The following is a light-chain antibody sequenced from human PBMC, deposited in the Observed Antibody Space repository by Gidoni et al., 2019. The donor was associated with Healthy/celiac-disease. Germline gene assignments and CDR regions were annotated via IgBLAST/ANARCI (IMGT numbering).Light chain of an antibody. V-gene: IGKV3-15*01. Sequence: EIVMTQSPATLSVSPGERATLSCRASQSVSSNLAWYQRKPGQAPRLLIYGASTRATGIPARFSGSGSGTEFTLTISSLQSEDFAVYYCQQYNNWPPWTFXXXTKVEIK. CDR3: QQYNNWPPWT. CDR2: GAS. CDR1: QSVSSN. J-gene: IGKJ1*01.